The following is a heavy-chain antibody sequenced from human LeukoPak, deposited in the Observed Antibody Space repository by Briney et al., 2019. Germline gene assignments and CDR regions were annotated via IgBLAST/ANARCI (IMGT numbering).Heavy chain of an antibody. D-gene: IGHD3-16*01. CDR2: IDSSSTTI. CDR1: GFTLSSYS. V-gene: IGHV3-48*04. CDR3: ARRVPNQVITDYFDY. Sequence: GGSLRLSCAASGFTLSSYSMNWVRQAPGEGLEWISFIDSSSTTIFHAESVRGRFTISRDNAKNSLFLQMNSLRVEDTAVYYCARRVPNQVITDYFDYWGQGTLVTVSS. J-gene: IGHJ4*02.